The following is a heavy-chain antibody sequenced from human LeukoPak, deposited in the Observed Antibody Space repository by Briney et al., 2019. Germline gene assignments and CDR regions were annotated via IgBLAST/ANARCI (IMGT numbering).Heavy chain of an antibody. CDR2: ISGSGGST. Sequence: GGSLRLSCAASGFTFSSYAMSWVRQAPGKGLEWVSAISGSGGSTYYADSVKGRFTISRDNSKNTLYLQMNSLRAEDTAVYYCAKVWYYDILTGYGRSDYWGQGTLVTVSS. CDR3: AKVWYYDILTGYGRSDY. CDR1: GFTFSSYA. V-gene: IGHV3-23*01. D-gene: IGHD3-9*01. J-gene: IGHJ4*02.